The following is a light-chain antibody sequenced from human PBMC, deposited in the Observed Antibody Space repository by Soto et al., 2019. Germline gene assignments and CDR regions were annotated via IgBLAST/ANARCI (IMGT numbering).Light chain of an antibody. CDR1: RSNIGAGYD. CDR2: RNH. CDR3: QSYDTSVSGARV. Sequence: QSVLTQPPSVSGAPGQRVTISCTVSRSNIGAGYDVHWYQQIPGTAPKLLIYRNHDRPSGVPDRFSGSKSGTSASLAITGLQAEDEGDYYCQSYDTSVSGARVFGGGTKVTVL. V-gene: IGLV1-40*01. J-gene: IGLJ3*02.